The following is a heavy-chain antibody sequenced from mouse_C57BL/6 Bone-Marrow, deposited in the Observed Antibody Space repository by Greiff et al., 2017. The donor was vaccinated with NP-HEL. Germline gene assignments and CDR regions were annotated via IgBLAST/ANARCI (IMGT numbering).Heavy chain of an antibody. CDR2: IDPSDSYT. D-gene: IGHD2-4*01. CDR1: GYTFTSYW. J-gene: IGHJ4*01. V-gene: IGHV1-59*01. Sequence: QVQLQQPGAELVRPGTSVKLSCKASGYTFTSYWMHWVKQRPGQGLEWIGVIDPSDSYTNYNQKFKGKATLTVDTSSSTAYMQLSSLTSEDSAVYYCARGGYWNYDYDEAMDYWGQGTSVTVSS. CDR3: ARGGYWNYDYDEAMDY.